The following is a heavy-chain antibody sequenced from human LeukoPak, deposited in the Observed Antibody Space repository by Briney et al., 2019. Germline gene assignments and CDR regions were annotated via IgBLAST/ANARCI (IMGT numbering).Heavy chain of an antibody. J-gene: IGHJ4*02. D-gene: IGHD1-26*01. Sequence: GGSLRLSCSASGFTFSSYAMHWVRQAPGKGLEYVSAMSSNGGTTDYANSVKGRFTISRDNSKNTLYLQMGSLRAEDMAVYYCARVGDVGPFDYWGQGTLVTVSS. V-gene: IGHV3-64*01. CDR2: MSSNGGTT. CDR1: GFTFSSYA. CDR3: ARVGDVGPFDY.